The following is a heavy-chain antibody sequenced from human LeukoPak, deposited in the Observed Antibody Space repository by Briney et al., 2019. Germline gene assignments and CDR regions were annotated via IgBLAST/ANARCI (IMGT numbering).Heavy chain of an antibody. J-gene: IGHJ4*02. V-gene: IGHV3-7*01. CDR3: ARLVAVAADY. CDR1: GFTFSGSW. Sequence: GGSLRLSCAGSGFTFSGSWMSWVRQAPGKGLEWVANINQDGSGEYYVDSVKGRFTISRDNAKNSLYLQMNSLRAEDTAVYYCARLVAVAADYWGQGTLVTVSS. D-gene: IGHD6-19*01. CDR2: INQDGSGE.